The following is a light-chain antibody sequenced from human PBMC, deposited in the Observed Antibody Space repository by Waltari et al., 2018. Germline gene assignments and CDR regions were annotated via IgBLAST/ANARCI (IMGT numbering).Light chain of an antibody. J-gene: IGLJ3*02. Sequence: QSALTQPASVSGSPGQSITISCTGTSSDIGKYNFVSWYQHQPGQAPKLVIYDVSARPSGVSNRFSGSKSGNTASLTISGLQPEDEADYYCCSYVDTTSWLFGGGTKLTV. CDR2: DVS. CDR1: SSDIGKYNF. V-gene: IGLV2-23*02. CDR3: CSYVDTTSWL.